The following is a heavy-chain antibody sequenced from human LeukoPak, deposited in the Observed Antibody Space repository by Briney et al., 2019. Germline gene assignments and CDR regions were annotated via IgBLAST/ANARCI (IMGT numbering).Heavy chain of an antibody. CDR1: GGSFSGYY. CDR2: INHSGST. CDR3: ARDHGYSSSSNIYYYYYMDV. V-gene: IGHV4-34*01. J-gene: IGHJ6*03. Sequence: SETLSLTCAVYGGSFSGYYWSWIRQPPGKGLEWIGEINHSGSTNYNPSLKSRVTISVDTSKNQFSLKLSSVTAADTAVYYCARDHGYSSSSNIYYYYYMDVWGKGTTVTVSS. D-gene: IGHD6-6*01.